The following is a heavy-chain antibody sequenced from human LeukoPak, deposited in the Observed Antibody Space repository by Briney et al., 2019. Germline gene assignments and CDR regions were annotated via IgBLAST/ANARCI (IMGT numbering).Heavy chain of an antibody. V-gene: IGHV4-61*02. D-gene: IGHD3-22*01. CDR1: GGSISSGSYY. CDR3: ARAVHYYDSSGYGY. J-gene: IGHJ4*02. CDR2: IYTSGST. Sequence: NPSETLSLTCTVSGGSISSGSYYWGWIRQPAGKGLEWIVRIYTSGSTNYNPSLKSRVTISVDTSKNQFSLKLSSVTAADPAVYYCARAVHYYDSSGYGYWGQGTLVTVSS.